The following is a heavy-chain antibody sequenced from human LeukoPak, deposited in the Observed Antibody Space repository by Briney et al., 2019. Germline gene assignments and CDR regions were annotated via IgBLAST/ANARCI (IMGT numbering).Heavy chain of an antibody. CDR3: ARAKGVAGFDY. V-gene: IGHV1-2*02. D-gene: IGHD6-19*01. CDR1: GYTFSGYY. Sequence: GASVKASCKASGYTFSGYYMHWVRQAPGQGLEWMGWINPNSGGTNYAQKFQGRVTMTRDTSISTAYMELSRLRSDDTAVYYCARAKGVAGFDYWGQGTLVTVSS. J-gene: IGHJ4*02. CDR2: INPNSGGT.